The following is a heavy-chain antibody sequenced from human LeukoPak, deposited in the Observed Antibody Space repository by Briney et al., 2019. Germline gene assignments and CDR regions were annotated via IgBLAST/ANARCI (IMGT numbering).Heavy chain of an antibody. V-gene: IGHV1-69*05. CDR3: ARTHDYGDYVLEY. J-gene: IGHJ4*02. CDR1: GYTFTGYY. CDR2: IIPIFGTA. D-gene: IGHD4-17*01. Sequence: GASVKVSCKASGYTFTGYYMHWVRQAPGQGLEWMGGIIPIFGTANYAQKFQGRVTITTDESTSAAYMELSSLRSEDTAVYYCARTHDYGDYVLEYWGQGTLVTVSS.